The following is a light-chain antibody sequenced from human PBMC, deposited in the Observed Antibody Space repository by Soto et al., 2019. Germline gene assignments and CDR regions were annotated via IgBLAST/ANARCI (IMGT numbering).Light chain of an antibody. V-gene: IGKV1-5*03. J-gene: IGKJ2*01. CDR1: QSISTW. CDR2: KAS. Sequence: GDRVTITCRSSQSISTWLAWYQQKPGTAPKLLIHKASTLESGVPSRFSGSRSGTEFTLTVSSLQPDDFATYYCQQYNDSFPYTFGQGTKLEIK. CDR3: QQYNDSFPYT.